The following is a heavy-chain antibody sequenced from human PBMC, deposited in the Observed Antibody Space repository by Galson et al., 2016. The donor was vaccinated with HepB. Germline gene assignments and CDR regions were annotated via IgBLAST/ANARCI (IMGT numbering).Heavy chain of an antibody. CDR3: AKERLVRRIFDH. CDR2: ISTRRTT. V-gene: IGHV3-23*01. Sequence: SLRLSCAASGFVFSNFGLSWVRQAPGKGLEWVASISTRRTTYYSDSVQGRFTISRDNSNNTLYLQMSGLRVEDTAVYYCAKERLVRRIFDHWGQGTLLTVSS. J-gene: IGHJ4*02. D-gene: IGHD1-1*01. CDR1: GFVFSNFG.